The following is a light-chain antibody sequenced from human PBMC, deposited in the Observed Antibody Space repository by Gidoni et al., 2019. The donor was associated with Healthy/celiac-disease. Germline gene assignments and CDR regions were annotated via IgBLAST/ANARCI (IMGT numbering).Light chain of an antibody. J-gene: IGKJ1*01. CDR2: GAS. V-gene: IGKV3-20*01. Sequence: EIVLTQSPGILSLSPGERATLSCRASQSVSSSYLAWYQQKPGQAPRLLIYGASSRATGIPDRFSGSGSGTDFTLTISRLEPEDFAVYYCQQYGRTFGQGTKVEIK. CDR1: QSVSSSY. CDR3: QQYGRT.